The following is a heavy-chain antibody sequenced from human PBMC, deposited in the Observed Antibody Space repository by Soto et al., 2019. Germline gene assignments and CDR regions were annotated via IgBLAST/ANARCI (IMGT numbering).Heavy chain of an antibody. Sequence: GASVKVSCKASGGTFSSYAISWVRQAPGQGLEWMGGIIPIFGTANYAQKFQGRVTITADESTSTAYMELSSLRSEDTAVYYCARAPFNIAARRFNWFDPWGQGTLVTSPQ. V-gene: IGHV1-69*13. CDR1: GGTFSSYA. CDR3: ARAPFNIAARRFNWFDP. CDR2: IIPIFGTA. D-gene: IGHD6-6*01. J-gene: IGHJ5*02.